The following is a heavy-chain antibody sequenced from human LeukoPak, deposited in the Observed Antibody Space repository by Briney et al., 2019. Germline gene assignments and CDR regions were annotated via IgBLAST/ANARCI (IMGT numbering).Heavy chain of an antibody. CDR2: ISPDGRET. J-gene: IGHJ4*02. Sequence: GGSLRLSCAASGFTSTNHWMHWVRQAPGKGLVWVSRISPDGRETNHADSVKGRVTISRDNAKNTAYLQMNSLGAEDTAVYYCGSAAVLGSGYVDFWGKGVLVTVSS. V-gene: IGHV3-74*01. CDR3: GSAAVLGSGYVDF. CDR1: GFTSTNHW. D-gene: IGHD3-10*01.